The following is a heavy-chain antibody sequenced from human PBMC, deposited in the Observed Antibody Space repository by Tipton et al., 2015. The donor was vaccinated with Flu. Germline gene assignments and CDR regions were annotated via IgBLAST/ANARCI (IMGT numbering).Heavy chain of an antibody. Sequence: VQLVQSGAEVKKPGESLRISCQGSGYTFTTYWIAWVRQMPGKGLEWMGIISPGDSDTRYSPSFQGQVTISADKSINTAYLQWSSLKASDTAMYYCVRHGSTIGEFDYWGQGTLVTVSS. D-gene: IGHD3-16*01. J-gene: IGHJ4*02. CDR1: GYTFTTYW. CDR3: VRHGSTIGEFDY. CDR2: ISPGDSDT. V-gene: IGHV5-51*01.